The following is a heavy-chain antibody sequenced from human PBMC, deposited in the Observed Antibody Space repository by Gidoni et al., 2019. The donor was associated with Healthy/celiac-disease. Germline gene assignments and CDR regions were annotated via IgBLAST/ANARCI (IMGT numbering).Heavy chain of an antibody. D-gene: IGHD5-18*01. V-gene: IGHV4-39*02. CDR2: IYYSGST. Sequence: QLQLQESGPGLVKPSETLSLTCTVSAGSISSSSYYWGWIRQPPGKGLEWIGSIYYSGSTYYNPSLKSRVTISVDTSKNQFSLKLSSVTAADTAVYYCARERTAMETDYWGQGTLVTVSS. J-gene: IGHJ4*02. CDR3: ARERTAMETDY. CDR1: AGSISSSSYY.